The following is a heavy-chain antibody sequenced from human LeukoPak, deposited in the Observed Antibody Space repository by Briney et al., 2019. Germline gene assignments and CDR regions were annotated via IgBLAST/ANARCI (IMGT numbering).Heavy chain of an antibody. CDR2: ISSSSSYI. D-gene: IGHD3-22*01. CDR1: GFTFSSYS. J-gene: IGHJ4*02. V-gene: IGHV3-21*01. CDR3: ARDFYDSSGYYYRFDY. Sequence: PGGSLRLSCAASGFTFSSYSMNWVRQAPGKGLEWVSSISSSSSYIYYADSVEGRFTISRDNAKNSLYLQMNSLRAEDTAVYYCARDFYDSSGYYYRFDYWGQGTLVTVSS.